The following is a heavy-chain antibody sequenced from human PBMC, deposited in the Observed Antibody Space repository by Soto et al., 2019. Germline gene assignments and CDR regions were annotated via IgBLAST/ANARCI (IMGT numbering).Heavy chain of an antibody. CDR2: ISRSGDRT. Sequence: VQLSQSGGGLVQPGESLSLSCSGSGFTFGDFTMSCIRQSPGKGLEWVCTISRSGDRTFYADSVRGRLTVSRDNSKNALYLQVTSLIADDTAVYSCARPCPDKTYYYFGMDVWGQGTAVPVSS. V-gene: IGHV3-23*01. J-gene: IGHJ6*02. D-gene: IGHD2-21*01. CDR3: ARPCPDKTYYYFGMDV. CDR1: GFTFGDFT.